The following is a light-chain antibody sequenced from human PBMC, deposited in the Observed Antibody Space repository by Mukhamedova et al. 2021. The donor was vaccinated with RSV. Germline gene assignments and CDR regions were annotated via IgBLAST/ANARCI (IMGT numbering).Light chain of an antibody. CDR1: QSVSSSY. V-gene: IGKV3-20*01. CDR2: GES. CDR3: HQYVNSRWT. Sequence: GERATLSCRASQSVSSSYLAWYQQKPGQAPRLLIYGESSRAPGIPDRFSGSGSGTDFTLTISRLEPEDFAVYYCHQYVNSRWTVGQG. J-gene: IGKJ1*01.